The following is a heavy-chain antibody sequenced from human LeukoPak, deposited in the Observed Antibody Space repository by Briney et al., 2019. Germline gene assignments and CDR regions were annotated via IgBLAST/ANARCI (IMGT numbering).Heavy chain of an antibody. CDR2: ISGGSSYI. D-gene: IGHD6-19*01. CDR3: ARDRSGYGNWFDP. CDR1: GFTFSSYS. J-gene: IGHJ5*02. Sequence: PGGSLRLSCAASGFTFSSYSMNWVRQAPGKGLEWVSSISGGSSYINYADSVKGRFTISRDNAKNSLYLQMNSLRAEDTAVYHCARDRSGYGNWFDPWGQGTLVTVSS. V-gene: IGHV3-21*01.